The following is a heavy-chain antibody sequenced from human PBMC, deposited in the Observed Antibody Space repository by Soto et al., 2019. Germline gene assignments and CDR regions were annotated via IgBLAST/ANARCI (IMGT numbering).Heavy chain of an antibody. CDR1: GYSFTDYY. J-gene: IGHJ4*02. D-gene: IGHD5-12*01. CDR3: ARRDGYNYTPFDY. CDR2: INPKSGGI. V-gene: IGHV1-2*02. Sequence: QVQLVQSGAEVKKPGASVKVSCKTSGYSFTDYYMHWVRQAPGQGLEWMGWINPKSGGINYAQKFLGRVTMTRDTSVTTAYMELSRLTSDDTAVYYCARRDGYNYTPFDYWGQGTLVTVSS.